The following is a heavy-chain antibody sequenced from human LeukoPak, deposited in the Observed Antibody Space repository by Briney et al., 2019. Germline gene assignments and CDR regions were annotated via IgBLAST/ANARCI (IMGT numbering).Heavy chain of an antibody. V-gene: IGHV3-23*01. CDR1: GFTFSNYA. CDR3: AKGLHGGVGYGVDV. J-gene: IGHJ6*02. Sequence: GGSLRLSCTASGFTFSNYAMTWVRQAPGKGLEWVSSISGTGGRTYSADSVKGRFTISRDNSKNTLYLQMKNLRVEHTAVYYCAKGLHGGVGYGVDVWGQGTTVSVSS. D-gene: IGHD3-16*01. CDR2: ISGTGGRT.